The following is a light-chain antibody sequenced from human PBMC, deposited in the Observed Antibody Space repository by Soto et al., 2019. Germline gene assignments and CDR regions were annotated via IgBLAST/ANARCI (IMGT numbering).Light chain of an antibody. V-gene: IGKV3-20*01. CDR3: QHSGDFRWT. J-gene: IGKJ1*01. Sequence: EIVLTQSPGTLALSPGDRATLSCRASQSINNAYLVWYQVKPGQAPRRLIYGASSRATGIPDRFSGRGFGTDFTLTISRLEPEDFAVYYCQHSGDFRWTFGQGTKVEVK. CDR2: GAS. CDR1: QSINNAY.